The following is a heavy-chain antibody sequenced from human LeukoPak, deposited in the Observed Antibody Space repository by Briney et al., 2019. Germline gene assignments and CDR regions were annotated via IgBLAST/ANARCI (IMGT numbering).Heavy chain of an antibody. CDR3: ARGGSQYYDILTGYYPLFDY. Sequence: SETLSLTCTVSGGSISSYYWSWIRQPPGKGLEWIGYIYYSGSTNYNPSLKSRVTISVDTSKNQFSLKLSSVTAADTAVYYCARGGSQYYDILTGYYPLFDYWGQGTLVTVSS. CDR2: IYYSGST. D-gene: IGHD3-9*01. V-gene: IGHV4-59*01. J-gene: IGHJ4*02. CDR1: GGSISSYY.